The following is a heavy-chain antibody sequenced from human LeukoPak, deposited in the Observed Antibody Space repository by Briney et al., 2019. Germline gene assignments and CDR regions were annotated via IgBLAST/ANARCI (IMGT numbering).Heavy chain of an antibody. CDR2: INHSGST. J-gene: IGHJ4*02. V-gene: IGHV4-34*01. D-gene: IGHD3-9*01. CDR3: ARTGYYAQYFDY. CDR1: GGSFSGYY. Sequence: PSETLSLTCAVYGGSFSGYYWSWIRQSPGKGLEWIGEINHSGSTNYNPSLKSRVTISVDTSKNQFSLKLSSVTAADTAVYYCARTGYYAQYFDYWGQGTLVTVSS.